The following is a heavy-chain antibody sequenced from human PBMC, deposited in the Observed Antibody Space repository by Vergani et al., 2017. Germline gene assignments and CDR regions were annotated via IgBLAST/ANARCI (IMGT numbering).Heavy chain of an antibody. CDR2: ISGSGGST. CDR3: AKDRGVILCSCTSCYILDFSSDY. CDR1: GFTFNHYA. J-gene: IGHJ4*02. Sequence: EVQLLESGGDLVQPGGSLRLSCAASGFTFNHYAMNWVRQAPGKGLEWVSGISGSGGSTYYAGSVKGRFTISRDSSKNTLYLQMNSLSAGDTAVYYCAKDRGVILCSCTSCYILDFSSDYWGQGTLVTVSS. V-gene: IGHV3-23*01. D-gene: IGHD2-2*02.